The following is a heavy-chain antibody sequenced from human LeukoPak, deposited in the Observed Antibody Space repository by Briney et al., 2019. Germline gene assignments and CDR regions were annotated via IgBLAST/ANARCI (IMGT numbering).Heavy chain of an antibody. Sequence: SETLSLTCTVSGYSISSGYYWGWIRQPPGKGLEWIGSIYHSGSTYYNPSLKSRVTISVDTSKNQFSLKLSSVTAADTAVYYCARDHSSPADSSWIAAAGPFDPWGQGTLVTVSS. CDR2: IYHSGST. D-gene: IGHD6-13*01. V-gene: IGHV4-38-2*02. J-gene: IGHJ5*02. CDR3: ARDHSSPADSSWIAAAGPFDP. CDR1: GYSISSGYY.